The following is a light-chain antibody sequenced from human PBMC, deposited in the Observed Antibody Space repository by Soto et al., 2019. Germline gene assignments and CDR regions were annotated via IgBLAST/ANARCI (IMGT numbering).Light chain of an antibody. V-gene: IGLV2-14*01. CDR2: EVR. CDR1: SSDVGGYNY. Sequence: QSVLTQPASVSGSPGHSITISCTGTSSDVGGYNYVSWYQQHPGKAPNLMIYEVRNRPSGVSNRFSGSKSGNTASLTIYGLQAEDEADYYCSSYTSGSTPYVFGTGTKLTVL. CDR3: SSYTSGSTPYV. J-gene: IGLJ1*01.